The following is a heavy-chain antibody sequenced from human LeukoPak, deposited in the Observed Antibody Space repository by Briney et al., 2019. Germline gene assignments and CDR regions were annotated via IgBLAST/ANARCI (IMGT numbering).Heavy chain of an antibody. CDR2: ISPGVSGYT. CDR1: GFSFNSYT. CDR3: VRDVSRRVGMDV. V-gene: IGHV3-21*06. D-gene: IGHD5/OR15-5a*01. J-gene: IGHJ6*02. Sequence: PGGSLRLSCLASGFSFNSYTMNWVREAPGKGLEWVSTISPGVSGYTWYAESVKGRFTISRDNPENSLYLQMDSLRADDTAVSYCVRDVSRRVGMDVWGQGTTVTVSS.